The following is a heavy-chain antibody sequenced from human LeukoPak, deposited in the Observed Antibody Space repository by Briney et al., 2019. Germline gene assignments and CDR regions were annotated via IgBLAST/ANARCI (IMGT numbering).Heavy chain of an antibody. CDR3: TSCWASKYFQH. CDR1: GGSISSGGYY. V-gene: IGHV4-31*03. CDR2: IYYSGST. D-gene: IGHD2-15*01. J-gene: IGHJ1*01. Sequence: SETLSLTCTVSGGSISSGGYYWSWIRQHPGQGLEWIGYIYYSGSTYYNPSLKSRVTISVDTSKNQFSLKLSSVTAADTAVYYCTSCWASKYFQHWGQGTLVTVSS.